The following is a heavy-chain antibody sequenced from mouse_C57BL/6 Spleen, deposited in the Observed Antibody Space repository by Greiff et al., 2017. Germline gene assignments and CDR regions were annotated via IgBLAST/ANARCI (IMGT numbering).Heavy chain of an antibody. V-gene: IGHV1-55*01. CDR1: GYTFTSYW. CDR2: IYPGSGST. Sequence: VQLQQPGAELVKPGASVKMSCKASGYTFTSYWITWLKQRPGQGLEWIGVIYPGSGSTNYNEKFKSKATLTVDTSSSPAYMQLSRLTSEDSAVYDCARKGYYGSSQPCDYWGQGTTLTVSS. D-gene: IGHD1-1*01. J-gene: IGHJ2*01. CDR3: ARKGYYGSSQPCDY.